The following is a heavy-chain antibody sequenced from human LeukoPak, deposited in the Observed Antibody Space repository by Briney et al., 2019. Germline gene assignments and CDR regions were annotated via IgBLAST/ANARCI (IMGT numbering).Heavy chain of an antibody. CDR1: GGSLSNNY. D-gene: IGHD2/OR15-2a*01. Sequence: PSETLSLTCTVSGGSLSNNYWSWIRQPPGKGLEWIGYIYYSGSTSYYPSLESRVTISVDTSKTQFSLKLSSVTAADTAVYYCARHLRNSFFDYWGQGTLVTVSS. J-gene: IGHJ4*02. CDR3: ARHLRNSFFDY. V-gene: IGHV4-59*08. CDR2: IYYSGST.